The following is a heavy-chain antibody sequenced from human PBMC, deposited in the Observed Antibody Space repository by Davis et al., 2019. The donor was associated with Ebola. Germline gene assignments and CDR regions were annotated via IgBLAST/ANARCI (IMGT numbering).Heavy chain of an antibody. D-gene: IGHD1-1*01. J-gene: IGHJ4*02. CDR2: TRNKANSYST. CDR3: ARAGSYNWRDFDS. Sequence: GESLKISCAASGFTFSDYYMDWVRQAPGKGLEWVGRTRNKANSYSTQYAASVRGRFIVSRDDSKNSLFLQMSSLKTEDTAVYYCARAGSYNWRDFDSWGQGTLVTVSS. CDR1: GFTFSDYY. V-gene: IGHV3-72*01.